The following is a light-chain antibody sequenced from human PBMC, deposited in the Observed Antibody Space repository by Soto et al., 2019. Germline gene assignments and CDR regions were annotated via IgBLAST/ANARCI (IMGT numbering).Light chain of an antibody. Sequence: DIVMTQSPDSLAVSLGERATINCKSSQSVLYSSNTKNYLAWYQQKQGQPPKLLIYWASTRESGVPDRFSGSGSGTDFTLTISSLQAEDVAVYYCQQYYSTPWTFGQGTKVEI. CDR3: QQYYSTPWT. J-gene: IGKJ1*01. CDR1: QSVLYSSNTKNY. V-gene: IGKV4-1*01. CDR2: WAS.